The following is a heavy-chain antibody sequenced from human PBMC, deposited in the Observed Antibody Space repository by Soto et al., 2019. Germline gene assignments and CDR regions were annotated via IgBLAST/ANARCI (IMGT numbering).Heavy chain of an antibody. CDR2: IIPIFGTA. V-gene: IGHV1-69*13. CDR1: GGTFSSYA. Sequence: SVKVSCKASGGTFSSYAISWVRQAPGQGLEWMGGIIPIFGTANYAQKFQGRVTITADESTSTAYMELSSLRSEDTAVYYCASHIPAHPSYDRMDLSAFDIWGQGPMVTVS. J-gene: IGHJ3*02. D-gene: IGHD3-22*01. CDR3: ASHIPAHPSYDRMDLSAFDI.